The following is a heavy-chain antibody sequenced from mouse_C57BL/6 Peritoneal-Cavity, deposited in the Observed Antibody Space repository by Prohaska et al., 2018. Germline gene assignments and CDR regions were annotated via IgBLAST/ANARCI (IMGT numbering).Heavy chain of an antibody. CDR2: IYPRSGNT. V-gene: IGHV1-81*01. D-gene: IGHD3-1*01. CDR1: GYTFTSYG. CDR3: ARSGSYFDY. Sequence: SCKASGYTFTSYGIRWVKQKTGQGLGWIGEIYPRSGNTYYNEKFKGKATLTADKSSSTAYMERRSLTSEDSAVYFCARSGSYFDYWGQGTTLTVSS. J-gene: IGHJ2*01.